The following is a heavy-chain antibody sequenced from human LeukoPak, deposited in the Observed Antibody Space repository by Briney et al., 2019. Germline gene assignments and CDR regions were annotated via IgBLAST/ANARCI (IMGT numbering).Heavy chain of an antibody. V-gene: IGHV1-2*06. D-gene: IGHD3-22*01. J-gene: IGHJ1*01. CDR3: ARPNYDSSGYYYLTSAEYFQH. CDR2: INPNSGGT. Sequence: ASVKVSCKASGYTFTGYYMHWVRQAPGQGLEWMGRINPNSGGTNYAQKFQGRVTMTRDTSISTAYMELSRLRSDDTAVYYCARPNYDSSGYYYLTSAEYFQHWGQGTLVTVSS. CDR1: GYTFTGYY.